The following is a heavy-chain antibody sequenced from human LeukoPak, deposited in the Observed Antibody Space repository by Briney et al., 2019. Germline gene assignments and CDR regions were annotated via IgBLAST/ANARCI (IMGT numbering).Heavy chain of an antibody. Sequence: PSQTLSLTRTVSGGSISSGGYYWSWIRQPPGKGLEWIGYIYHSGSTYYNPSLKSRVTISVDRSKNQFSLKLSSVTAADTAVYYCARAQNWFDPWGQGTLVTVSS. V-gene: IGHV4-30-2*01. CDR2: IYHSGST. CDR3: ARAQNWFDP. J-gene: IGHJ5*02. CDR1: GGSISSGGYY.